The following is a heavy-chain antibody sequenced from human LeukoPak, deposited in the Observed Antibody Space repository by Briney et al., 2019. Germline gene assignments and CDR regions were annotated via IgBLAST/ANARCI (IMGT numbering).Heavy chain of an antibody. CDR2: INQDGGTR. J-gene: IGHJ4*02. D-gene: IGHD3-16*01. V-gene: IGHV3-7*01. CDR1: GFTFSNTW. Sequence: PGGSLRLSCAASGFTFSNTWMAWVRQAPGKGLDWVANINQDGGTRQYADSVRGRFTISRDNAENSLYLEMNSLRAEDTGLYHCARDMKGNLDYWGQGTLVTVSS. CDR3: ARDMKGNLDY.